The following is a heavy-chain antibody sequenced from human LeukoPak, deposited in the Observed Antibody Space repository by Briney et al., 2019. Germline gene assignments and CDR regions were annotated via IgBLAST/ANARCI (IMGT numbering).Heavy chain of an antibody. Sequence: GGSLRLSCAASGFTFRSYGMYWVHQAPGRGVEWVALIWYGGSNKNYVDSVKGRFTISRDNSKNTLYLQMNSLRAEDTAVYYCARDLSDILTGSLHYWGQGTLVTVSS. D-gene: IGHD3-9*01. V-gene: IGHV3-33*01. J-gene: IGHJ4*02. CDR2: IWYGGSNK. CDR1: GFTFRSYG. CDR3: ARDLSDILTGSLHY.